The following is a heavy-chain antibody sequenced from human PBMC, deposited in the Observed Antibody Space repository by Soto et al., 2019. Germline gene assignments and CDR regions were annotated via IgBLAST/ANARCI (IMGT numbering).Heavy chain of an antibody. CDR2: IYYSGST. J-gene: IGHJ5*02. V-gene: IGHV4-31*03. Sequence: PSETLSLTCTVSGGSISSGGYYWSWIRQHPGKGLEWIGYIYYSGSTYYNPSLKSRVTISVDTSKNQFSLKLSSVTAADTAVYYCARTLVVVAATDNWFGPWGQGTLVTVSS. D-gene: IGHD2-15*01. CDR3: ARTLVVVAATDNWFGP. CDR1: GGSISSGGYY.